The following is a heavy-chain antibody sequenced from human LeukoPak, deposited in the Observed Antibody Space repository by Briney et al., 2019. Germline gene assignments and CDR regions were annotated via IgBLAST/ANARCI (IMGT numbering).Heavy chain of an antibody. D-gene: IGHD3-16*01. CDR1: GGSISSYY. V-gene: IGHV4-59*01. Sequence: SVTLSLTCSVSGGSISSYYWTWIRQPPGKGLEWIGYSYYSGSTTYNPSLKSRVTISVDTSKSQFSLKLISVTAADTAIYYCARVRGDFETDWGQGTLVTVSS. CDR3: ARVRGDFETD. CDR2: SYYSGST. J-gene: IGHJ1*01.